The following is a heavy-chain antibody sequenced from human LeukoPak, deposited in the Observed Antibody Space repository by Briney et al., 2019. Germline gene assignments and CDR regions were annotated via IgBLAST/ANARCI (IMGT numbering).Heavy chain of an antibody. V-gene: IGHV4-34*01. J-gene: IGHJ4*02. CDR2: INHSGST. CDR3: ARTRIAAADSDFDY. Sequence: SETLSLTCAVYGGSFSGYYWSWIRQPPGKGLEWIGEINHSGSTNYNPSLKSRVTISVDTSKNQFSLKLSSVTAADTAVYYCARTRIAAADSDFDYWGQGPLVTVSS. D-gene: IGHD6-13*01. CDR1: GGSFSGYY.